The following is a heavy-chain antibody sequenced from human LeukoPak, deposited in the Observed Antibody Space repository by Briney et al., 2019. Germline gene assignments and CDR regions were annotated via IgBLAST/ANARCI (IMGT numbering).Heavy chain of an antibody. D-gene: IGHD2-15*01. CDR2: ISSSSSYI. J-gene: IGHJ4*02. CDR3: ARDGNRLLLGFDY. CDR1: GFTFSSYS. Sequence: TGGSLRLSCAASGFTFSSYSMNWVCQAPGKGLEWVSSISSSSSYIYYADSVKGRFTISRDNAKNSLYLQMNSLRAEDTAVYYCARDGNRLLLGFDYWGQGTLATVSS. V-gene: IGHV3-21*01.